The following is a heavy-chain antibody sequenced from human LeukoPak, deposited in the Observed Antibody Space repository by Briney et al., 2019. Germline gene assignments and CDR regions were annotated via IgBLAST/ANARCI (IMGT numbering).Heavy chain of an antibody. CDR2: ISYDGSNE. J-gene: IGHJ4*02. CDR1: GFTFSSYV. CDR3: VRSGSDFDY. Sequence: GGSLRLSCAASGFTFSSYVMHWVRQAPGKGLEWVAIISYDGSNEYYADSVKGRFTISRDNAKNSLYLQINSLRAEDTAVYYCVRSGSDFDYWGQGTLVTVSS. V-gene: IGHV3-30*04.